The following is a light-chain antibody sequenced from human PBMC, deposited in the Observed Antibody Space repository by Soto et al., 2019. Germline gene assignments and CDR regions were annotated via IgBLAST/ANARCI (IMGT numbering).Light chain of an antibody. V-gene: IGKV3-11*01. CDR2: DAS. CDR1: QSVSSY. Sequence: EIVLTQSPATLSLSPGERATLSCRASQSVSSYLAWYQQKPGHAPRLLIYDASNRATGIPARFSGSGSGTDSTLTISSLEPEDFAVYYCQQRSNWPPRTFGQGTRLEIK. J-gene: IGKJ5*01. CDR3: QQRSNWPPRT.